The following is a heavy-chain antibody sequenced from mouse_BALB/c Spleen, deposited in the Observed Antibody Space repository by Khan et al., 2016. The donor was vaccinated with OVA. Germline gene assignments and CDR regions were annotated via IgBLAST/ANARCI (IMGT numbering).Heavy chain of an antibody. V-gene: IGHV3-2*02. CDR1: GYSITSDYA. Sequence: EVQLQESGPGLVKPSQSLSLTCTVTGYSITSDYAWNWIRQFPGNKLEWMGYISYSGNTSYNPSLKSQISITRETSKNQIFLQLNSVTTEDTATYYCASELGRYYALDYWGQGPSVTVSS. J-gene: IGHJ4*01. CDR3: ASELGRYYALDY. D-gene: IGHD4-1*01. CDR2: ISYSGNT.